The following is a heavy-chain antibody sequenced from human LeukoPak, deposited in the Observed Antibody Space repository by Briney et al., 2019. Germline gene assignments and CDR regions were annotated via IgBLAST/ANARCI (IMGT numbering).Heavy chain of an antibody. CDR2: IIPIFGTA. V-gene: IGHV1-69*05. D-gene: IGHD1-20*01. Sequence: SVKVSCKASGGTFSSYAISWVRQAPGQGLEWMGGIIPIFGTANYAQKFQGRVTITTDESTSTAYMELSSLRSEDTAVYYCAGSLRGNWNPHDYWGQGTLVTVSS. J-gene: IGHJ4*02. CDR3: AGSLRGNWNPHDY. CDR1: GGTFSSYA.